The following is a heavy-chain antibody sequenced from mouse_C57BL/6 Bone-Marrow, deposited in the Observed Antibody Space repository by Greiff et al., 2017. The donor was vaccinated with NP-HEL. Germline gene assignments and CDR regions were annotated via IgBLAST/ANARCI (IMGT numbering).Heavy chain of an antibody. V-gene: IGHV5-4*01. Sequence: EVQRVESGGGLVKPGGSLKLSCAASGFTFSSYALSWVRQTQEKRLEWVATISDGGSYTYYPDNVKGRFTISRDNAKNNLYLQMSHLKSEDTAMYYCARDRDYYGSTWFAYWGQGTLVTVSA. J-gene: IGHJ3*01. CDR3: ARDRDYYGSTWFAY. CDR2: ISDGGSYT. D-gene: IGHD1-1*01. CDR1: GFTFSSYA.